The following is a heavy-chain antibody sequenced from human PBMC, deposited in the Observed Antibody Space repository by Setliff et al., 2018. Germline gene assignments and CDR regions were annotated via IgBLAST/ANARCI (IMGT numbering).Heavy chain of an antibody. CDR1: GYAFGSSG. D-gene: IGHD3-16*01. CDR2: INTKTGNP. V-gene: IGHV7-4-1*02. J-gene: IGHJ4*02. CDR3: ARDGGNGVDY. Sequence: ASVKVSCKASGYAFGSSGISWVRQAPGQGLEWMGWINTKTGNPTYAQDFTGRLVFSLDTSVNTAFVQISSLKAEDTAVYYCARDGGNGVDYWGQGTLVTVSS.